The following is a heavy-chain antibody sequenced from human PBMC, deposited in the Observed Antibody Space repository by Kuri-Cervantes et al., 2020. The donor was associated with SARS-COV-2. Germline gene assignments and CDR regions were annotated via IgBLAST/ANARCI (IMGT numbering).Heavy chain of an antibody. V-gene: IGHV3-43*01. D-gene: IGHD1-1*01. Sequence: ESLKISCAASGFTFDDYTMHWDRQAPGKGLEWVSLISWDGGSTYYADSVKGRFTISRDNSKNSLYLQMNSLRTEDTALYYCAKGTARMTFYFDYWGQGTLVTVSS. CDR1: GFTFDDYT. J-gene: IGHJ4*02. CDR3: AKGTARMTFYFDY. CDR2: ISWDGGST.